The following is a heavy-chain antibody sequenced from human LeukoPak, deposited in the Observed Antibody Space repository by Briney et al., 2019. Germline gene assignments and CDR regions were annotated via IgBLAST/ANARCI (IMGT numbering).Heavy chain of an antibody. D-gene: IGHD4-17*01. CDR3: TRDRAPMTTPLVQYYYYMDV. CDR1: GFTFSLYW. CDR2: IKQDGSEK. V-gene: IGHV3-7*01. Sequence: PGGSLRLSCAASGFTFSLYWMSWVRQAPGKGLEWVANIKQDGSEKYYVDSVKGRFTISRDNAKNSLYLQMNSLRAEDTAVYYCTRDRAPMTTPLVQYYYYMDVWGKGTTVTVSS. J-gene: IGHJ6*03.